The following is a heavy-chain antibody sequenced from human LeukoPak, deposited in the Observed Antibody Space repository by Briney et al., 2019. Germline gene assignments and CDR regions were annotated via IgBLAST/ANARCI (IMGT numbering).Heavy chain of an antibody. J-gene: IGHJ5*02. CDR1: GFTFSSYE. V-gene: IGHV3-48*03. D-gene: IGHD2-15*01. CDR2: ISSSGSTI. CDR3: ARLAGYCSGGSCYSEYDWFDP. Sequence: GGSLRLSCAASGFTFSSYEMNWVRQAPGKGLEWVSYISSSGSTICYADPVKGRFTISRDNAENSLYLQMNNLRAEDTAVYYCARLAGYCSGGSCYSEYDWFDPWGQGTLVTVSS.